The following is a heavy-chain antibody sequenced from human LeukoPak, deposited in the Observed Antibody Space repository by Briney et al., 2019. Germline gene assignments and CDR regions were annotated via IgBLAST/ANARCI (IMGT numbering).Heavy chain of an antibody. J-gene: IGHJ4*02. D-gene: IGHD3-10*01. CDR3: GTQGSLDAPPDY. CDR1: GESFSGHY. CDR2: INNSRRT. V-gene: IGHV4-34*01. Sequence: SETLSLTWAVDGESFSGHYCSWVRQPQRKGLEWIGEINNSRRTIYDPSLKSRVSISVDTSKNQFYLKLIYVTDADTAVDYFGTQGSLDAPPDYWGQGTLVTVSS.